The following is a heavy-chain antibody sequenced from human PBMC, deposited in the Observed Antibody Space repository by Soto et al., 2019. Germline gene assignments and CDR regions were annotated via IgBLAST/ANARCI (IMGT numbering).Heavy chain of an antibody. J-gene: IGHJ6*02. Sequence: SETLSLTCTVPGGCISSYCRSWMRQHAGKGLEWIGRIYTSGSTNYNPSLKSRVTMSVDTSKNQFSLKLSSVTAADTAVYYCAREGVAAAVDYYYYYGMDAWGQGTTVTGSS. CDR2: IYTSGST. D-gene: IGHD6-13*01. CDR1: GGCISSYC. CDR3: AREGVAAAVDYYYYYGMDA. V-gene: IGHV4-4*07.